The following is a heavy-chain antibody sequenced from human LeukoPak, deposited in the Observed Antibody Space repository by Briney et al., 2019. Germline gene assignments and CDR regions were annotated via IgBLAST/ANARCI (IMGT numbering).Heavy chain of an antibody. CDR3: AKDPRITKNYYYYYYMDV. CDR1: GGSISSYY. D-gene: IGHD3-3*01. Sequence: SETLSLTCTVSGGSISSYYWSWIRQPPGKGLEWIGYIYYSGSTNYNPSLKSRVTISVDTSKNQFSLKLSSVTAADTALYYCAKDPRITKNYYYYYYMDVWGKGTTVTVSS. V-gene: IGHV4-59*01. CDR2: IYYSGST. J-gene: IGHJ6*03.